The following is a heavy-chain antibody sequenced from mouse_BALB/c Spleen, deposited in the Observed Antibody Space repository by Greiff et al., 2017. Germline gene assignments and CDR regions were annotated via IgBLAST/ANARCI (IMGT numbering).Heavy chain of an antibody. J-gene: IGHJ3*01. CDR1: GYTFTSYW. Sequence: VQLKQSGTVLARPGASVKMSCKASGYTFTSYWMHWVKQRPGQGLEWIGAIYPGNSDTSYNQKFKGKAKLTAVTSTSTAYMELSSLTNEDSAVYYCTRTYGSSGAWFAYWGQGTLVTVSA. V-gene: IGHV1-5*01. CDR3: TRTYGSSGAWFAY. CDR2: IYPGNSDT. D-gene: IGHD1-1*01.